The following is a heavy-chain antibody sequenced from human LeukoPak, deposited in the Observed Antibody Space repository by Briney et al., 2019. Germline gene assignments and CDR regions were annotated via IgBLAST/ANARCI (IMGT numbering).Heavy chain of an antibody. V-gene: IGHV3-30*02. D-gene: IGHD3-3*01. CDR2: IWYDGSNK. J-gene: IGHJ4*02. CDR3: AKTPGDFWSAFYHYFDF. CDR1: GFTFSSYG. Sequence: GGSLRLSCAASGFTFSSYGMHWVRQAPGKGLEWVAVIWYDGSNKYYADSVKGRFTISRDNSKNTLYLQMNSLRAQDTAVYYCAKTPGDFWSAFYHYFDFWGQGTLVTVSS.